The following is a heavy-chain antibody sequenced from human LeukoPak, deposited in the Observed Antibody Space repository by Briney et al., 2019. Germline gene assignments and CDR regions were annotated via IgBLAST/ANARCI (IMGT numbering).Heavy chain of an antibody. CDR3: ATLYQPPLLEFGCDY. J-gene: IGHJ4*02. CDR1: GFTFSSYA. V-gene: IGHV3-23*01. D-gene: IGHD2-2*01. CDR2: ISGSAYST. Sequence: GGSLRLSCAASGFTFSSYAMSWVRQAPGKGLEWVSAISGSAYSTYYADSVKGRFTISRDNSKNTLYLQMNSLRAEDTAVYYCATLYQPPLLEFGCDYWGQGTLVTVSS.